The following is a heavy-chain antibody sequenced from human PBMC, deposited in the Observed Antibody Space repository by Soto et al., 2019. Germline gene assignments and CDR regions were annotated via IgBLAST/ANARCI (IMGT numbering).Heavy chain of an antibody. Sequence: GGSLRLSCAASGFTVSSNYMSWVRQAPGKGLEWVSVIYSGGSTYYADSVKGRFTISRDNSKNTLYLQMNSLRAEDTAVYYCARDSSTRYGGNSRANYYYGMDVWGQGTTVTVSS. D-gene: IGHD2-21*02. V-gene: IGHV3-53*01. CDR3: ARDSSTRYGGNSRANYYYGMDV. J-gene: IGHJ6*02. CDR2: IYSGGST. CDR1: GFTVSSNY.